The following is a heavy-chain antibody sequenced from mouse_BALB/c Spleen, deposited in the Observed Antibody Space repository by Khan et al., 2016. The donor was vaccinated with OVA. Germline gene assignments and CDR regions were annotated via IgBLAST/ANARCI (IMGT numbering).Heavy chain of an antibody. V-gene: IGHV5-6-4*01. CDR2: ISSGGSYT. Sequence: EVQLVESGGGLVRPGGSLKLSCAASGFSFSSYSMSWVRQTPEKRLEWVASISSGGSYTYYPDSVKGRFTISRDNAKNTLYLQMSSLKSEDTAIYYCTRHRGEYGSSPYVDYWGQGTTHTVSS. D-gene: IGHD1-1*01. J-gene: IGHJ2*01. CDR3: TRHRGEYGSSPYVDY. CDR1: GFSFSSYS.